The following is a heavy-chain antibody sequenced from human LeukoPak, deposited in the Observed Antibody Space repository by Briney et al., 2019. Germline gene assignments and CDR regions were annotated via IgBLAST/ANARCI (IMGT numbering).Heavy chain of an antibody. CDR1: GFTFSSHW. CDR3: ARDLSGIAGYTYGRGIDY. Sequence: GGSLRLSCAASGFTFSSHWMSWVRQAPGKGLEWVANIKKDGSEKYYVDAVKGRFTISRDNAKTSLYMQVNSLRAEDTAVYYCARDLSGIAGYTYGRGIDYWGQGTLVTVSS. J-gene: IGHJ4*02. D-gene: IGHD5-18*01. CDR2: IKKDGSEK. V-gene: IGHV3-7*01.